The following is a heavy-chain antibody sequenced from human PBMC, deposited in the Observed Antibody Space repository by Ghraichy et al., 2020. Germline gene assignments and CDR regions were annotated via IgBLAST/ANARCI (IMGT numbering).Heavy chain of an antibody. V-gene: IGHV3-13*01. CDR3: ARGRGVSSYYYYGMDV. D-gene: IGHD1-26*01. CDR1: GFTFSSYD. Sequence: GGSLRLSCEASGFTFSSYDMYWVRQAPGKGLEWVSGIGAAGDTYYPDSVQGRFTISRENAKNSVYLRMNNLRAGDTAVYYCARGRGVSSYYYYGMDVWGQGTTVTVSS. CDR2: IGAAGDT. J-gene: IGHJ6*02.